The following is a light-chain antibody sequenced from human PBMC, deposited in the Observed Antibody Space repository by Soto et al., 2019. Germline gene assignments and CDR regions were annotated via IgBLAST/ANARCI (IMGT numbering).Light chain of an antibody. CDR3: QQYTSDST. CDR1: QSISSW. CDR2: KAS. J-gene: IGKJ1*01. Sequence: DIQMTQSPSTLSASIGDRVTITCRASQSISSWLAWYQKKPGKAPKLLIYKASTLETGVPLRFSGSGSGTEFTLTISSLQPDDFASYYCQQYTSDSTFGQGTKVEIK. V-gene: IGKV1-5*03.